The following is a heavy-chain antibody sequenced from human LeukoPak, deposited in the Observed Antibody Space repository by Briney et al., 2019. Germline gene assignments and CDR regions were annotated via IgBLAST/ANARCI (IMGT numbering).Heavy chain of an antibody. Sequence: PSETLSLTCTVSGGSISSSSYYWGWLRQPPGKGLEWVGSIYYSGSTYYNPSLKSRVTISVDTSKNQFSLKLSSVTAADTAVYYCARQGDSSGYYGDYWGQGTLVTVSS. CDR1: GGSISSSSYY. D-gene: IGHD3-22*01. CDR3: ARQGDSSGYYGDY. CDR2: IYYSGST. V-gene: IGHV4-39*01. J-gene: IGHJ4*02.